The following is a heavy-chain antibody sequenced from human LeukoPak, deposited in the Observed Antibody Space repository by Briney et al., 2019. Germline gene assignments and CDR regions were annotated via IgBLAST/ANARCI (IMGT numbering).Heavy chain of an antibody. V-gene: IGHV1-18*01. J-gene: IGHJ4*02. Sequence: ASVKVSCKASGYTFTSYGINWVRQAPGQGLEWMGWISAYNGNTNYAQKLQGRVTMTTDTSTSTAYMEPRSLRSDDTAVYYCARGSFSSGWYPSFDYWGQGTLVTVSS. CDR3: ARGSFSSGWYPSFDY. CDR2: ISAYNGNT. D-gene: IGHD6-19*01. CDR1: GYTFTSYG.